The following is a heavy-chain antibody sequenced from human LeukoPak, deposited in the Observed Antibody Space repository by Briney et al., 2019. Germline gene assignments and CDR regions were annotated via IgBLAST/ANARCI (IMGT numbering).Heavy chain of an antibody. D-gene: IGHD6-19*01. CDR3: ARQGTYSSAIGMGY. J-gene: IGHJ4*02. V-gene: IGHV1-46*02. CDR1: RYTFNNHY. CDR2: INPSGGST. Sequence: ASVKVSCKASRYTFNNHYTYWVRQAPGQGLDRMGVINPSGGSTSYAQKFQGRVTMTRDTSTRTVYMEVNSLRSEDTAVYYCARQGTYSSAIGMGYWGQGTLVTVSS.